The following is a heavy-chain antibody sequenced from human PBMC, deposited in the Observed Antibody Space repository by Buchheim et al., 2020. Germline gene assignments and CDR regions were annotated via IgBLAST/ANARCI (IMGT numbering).Heavy chain of an antibody. CDR3: AKAVIVVVPAAAAHDAFDI. J-gene: IGHJ3*02. CDR2: ISYDGSNK. V-gene: IGHV3-30*18. CDR1: GFTFSSYG. Sequence: QVQLVESGGGVVQPGRSLRLSCAASGFTFSSYGMHWVRQAPGKGLEWVAVISYDGSNKYYADSVKGRFTISRENSKKPLYPQMNSLRAKDTAVYYCAKAVIVVVPAAAAHDAFDIWGQGT. D-gene: IGHD2-2*01.